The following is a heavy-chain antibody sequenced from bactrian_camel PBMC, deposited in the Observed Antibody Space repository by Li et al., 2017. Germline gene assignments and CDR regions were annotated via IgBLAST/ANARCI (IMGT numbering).Heavy chain of an antibody. J-gene: IGHJ4*01. Sequence: HVQLVESGGGSVQAGGSLRLSCVVSGYDYSSFCMGWFRQSPGQERAGVAVIYSRTSTQYADSVKGRFTISQDNAKNILYLQIDSLKPEDTAMYYCAADQNAALFPRCPLWVGSQYDYRYWGQGTQVTVS. D-gene: IGHD5*01. CDR2: IYSRTST. CDR3: AADQNAALFPRCPLWVGSQYDYRY. V-gene: IGHV3S55*01. CDR1: GYDYSSFC.